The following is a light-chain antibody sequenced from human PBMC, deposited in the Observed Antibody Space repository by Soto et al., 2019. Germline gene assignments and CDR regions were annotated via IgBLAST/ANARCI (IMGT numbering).Light chain of an antibody. V-gene: IGLV2-14*01. CDR1: SIDVGGYNS. Sequence: QSALTQPASVSGSPGLSIAISCTGTSIDVGGYNSVSWYQQQPGKVPKLMIYDVSNRPSGVSNRFSGSKSGNTASLTISGLQAEDEGDYYCSSYTTGGSYVFGTGTKLTVL. CDR2: DVS. CDR3: SSYTTGGSYV. J-gene: IGLJ1*01.